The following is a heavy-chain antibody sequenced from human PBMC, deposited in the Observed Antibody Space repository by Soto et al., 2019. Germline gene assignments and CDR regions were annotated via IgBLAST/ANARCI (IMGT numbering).Heavy chain of an antibody. CDR2: TYYRSKWYN. D-gene: IGHD1-26*01. V-gene: IGHV6-1*01. CDR1: GDSVSSNSAA. Sequence: QVQLQQSGPGLVKPSQTLSVTCGISGDSVSSNSAAWNWLRQSPSRGLEWLGRTYYRSKWYNDSAGSWESRITITPGPSQNLFSMQLNFVTPEDTAVSFCARGEQYSGTIFDYWGQGTLVTVSS. CDR3: ARGEQYSGTIFDY. J-gene: IGHJ4*02.